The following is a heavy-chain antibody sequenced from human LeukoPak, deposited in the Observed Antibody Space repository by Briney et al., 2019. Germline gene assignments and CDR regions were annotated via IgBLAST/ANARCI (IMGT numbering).Heavy chain of an antibody. CDR2: ISAYNGNT. CDR1: GYTFTSYG. CDR3: ARVALRYFDWLPYYNWFDP. V-gene: IGHV1-18*01. J-gene: IGHJ5*02. D-gene: IGHD3-9*01. Sequence: ASVNVSCKASGYTFTSYGISWVRQAPGQGLEWMGWISAYNGNTNYAQKLQGRVTMTTDTSTSTAYMELRSLRSDDTAVYYCARVALRYFDWLPYYNWFDPWGQGTLVTVSS.